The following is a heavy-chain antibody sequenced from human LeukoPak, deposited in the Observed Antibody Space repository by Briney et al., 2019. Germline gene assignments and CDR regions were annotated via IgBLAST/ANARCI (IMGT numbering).Heavy chain of an antibody. CDR1: GFTFSSYG. Sequence: GGSLRLSCAASGFTFSSYGMHWVRQAPGKGLEWVAVISYDGSNKYYADSVKGRFTISRDNSKNTLYLQMNSLRAEDTAVYYCARDSGDYWGQGTLVTVSS. V-gene: IGHV3-30*03. D-gene: IGHD1-26*01. J-gene: IGHJ4*02. CDR3: ARDSGDY. CDR2: ISYDGSNK.